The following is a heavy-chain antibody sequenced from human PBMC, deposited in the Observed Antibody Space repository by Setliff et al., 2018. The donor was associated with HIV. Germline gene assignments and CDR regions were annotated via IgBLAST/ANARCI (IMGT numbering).Heavy chain of an antibody. CDR3: ANYPAGVFDF. J-gene: IGHJ4*02. D-gene: IGHD3-3*01. Sequence: RLSCAASGFTFSNAWMSWVRQAPGKGLEWVGLIKSNSDGATTDYAAPVKGRFSISREDSENTLYLQMNSLRAEDTAVYYCANYPAGVFDFWGQGTSVTVSS. CDR1: GFTFSNAW. CDR2: IKSNSDGATT. V-gene: IGHV3-15*01.